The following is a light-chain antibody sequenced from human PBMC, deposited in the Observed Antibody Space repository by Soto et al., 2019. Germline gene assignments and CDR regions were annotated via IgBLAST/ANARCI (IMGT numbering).Light chain of an antibody. V-gene: IGKV3-11*01. Sequence: EIVLTQSPATLSLSPGERATLPCRASQSVRNDLVWYHQKPGQAPRVLIYSASNRATGIPARLSGSGSGTDFTLTISSLEPEDFAVYYCQQRTNWPPTFGGGTKVEMK. CDR3: QQRTNWPPT. J-gene: IGKJ4*01. CDR1: QSVRND. CDR2: SAS.